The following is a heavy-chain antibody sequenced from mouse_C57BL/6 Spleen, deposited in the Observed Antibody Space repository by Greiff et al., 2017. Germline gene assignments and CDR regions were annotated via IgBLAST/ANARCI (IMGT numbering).Heavy chain of an antibody. CDR2: IWWDDDK. CDR1: GFSLSTFGMG. J-gene: IGHJ4*01. CDR3: ARPHYYGSSSYYAMDY. Sequence: QVTLKESGPGILQPSQTLSLTCSFSGFSLSTFGMGVGWIRQPSGKGLEWLAHIWWDDDKYYNPALKSRLTISKDTSKNQVFPKIANLDTADTATYCCARPHYYGSSSYYAMDYWGQGTSVTVSS. D-gene: IGHD1-1*01. V-gene: IGHV8-8*01.